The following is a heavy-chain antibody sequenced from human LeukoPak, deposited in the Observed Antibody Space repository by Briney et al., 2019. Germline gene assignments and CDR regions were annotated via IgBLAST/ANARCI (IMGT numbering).Heavy chain of an antibody. J-gene: IGHJ6*03. CDR1: GGSISSSSYY. D-gene: IGHD4-17*01. V-gene: IGHV4-39*01. Sequence: SETLSLTCTVPGGSISSSSYYWGWIRQPPGKGLEWIGSIYYSGSIYYNPSLKSRVTISVDTSKNQFSLKLSSVTAADTAVYYCARSLDDYASGHYYYYYMDVWGKGTTVTISS. CDR2: IYYSGSI. CDR3: ARSLDDYASGHYYYYYMDV.